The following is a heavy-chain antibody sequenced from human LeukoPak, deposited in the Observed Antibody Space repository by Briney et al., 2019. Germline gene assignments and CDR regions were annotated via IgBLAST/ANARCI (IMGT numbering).Heavy chain of an antibody. Sequence: GGSLRLSCAASGFTFSSYWMHWVRQTPGRGLVWVARINTDGTIIDYADSVQGRFTISRDNAKNSLYLQMNSLRAEDTAVYYCAGGLRFLEYVWGQGTTVTVSS. CDR3: AGGLRFLEYV. D-gene: IGHD3-3*01. V-gene: IGHV3-74*01. J-gene: IGHJ6*02. CDR2: INTDGTII. CDR1: GFTFSSYW.